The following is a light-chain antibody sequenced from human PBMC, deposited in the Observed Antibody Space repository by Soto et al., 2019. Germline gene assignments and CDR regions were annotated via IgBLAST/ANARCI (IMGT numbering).Light chain of an antibody. CDR3: HQYATSPKT. Sequence: EIVLTQSPGTLSLSPGERATLSCGASQSVSSSYLAWYQHKPGQAPRLLIYGVSSRATGIPDRFSGSGSGTHFTLTISRLEPEDFEVYYCHQYATSPKTFGQGTKVEIK. V-gene: IGKV3-20*01. CDR2: GVS. J-gene: IGKJ1*01. CDR1: QSVSSSY.